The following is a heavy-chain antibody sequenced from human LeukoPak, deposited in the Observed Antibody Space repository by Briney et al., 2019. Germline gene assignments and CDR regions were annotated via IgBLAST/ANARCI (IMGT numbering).Heavy chain of an antibody. CDR1: EFSVGSNY. CDR3: AKDSMVRGVPIYFDY. CDR2: IYSGGST. Sequence: GGSLRLSCAASEFSVGSNYMTWVRQAPGKGLEWVSLIYSGGSTYYADSVKGRFTISRDNSKNTLYLQMNSLRAEDTAVYYCAKDSMVRGVPIYFDYWGQGTLVTVSS. D-gene: IGHD3-10*01. J-gene: IGHJ4*02. V-gene: IGHV3-66*01.